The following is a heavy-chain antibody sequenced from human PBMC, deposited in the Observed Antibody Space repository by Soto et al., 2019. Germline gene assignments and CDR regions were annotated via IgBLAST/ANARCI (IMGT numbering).Heavy chain of an antibody. CDR3: ARDPLWGTAMVLWYFDL. V-gene: IGHV3-30-3*01. Sequence: QVQLVESGGGVVQPGRSLRLSCAASGFTFSSYAMHWVRQAPGKGLGWVAIISYDGSSKYYADSVKGRFTISRDNSKNTLYLQMNSLRAEDTAVYYCARDPLWGTAMVLWYFDLWGRGTLVTVSS. J-gene: IGHJ2*01. CDR2: ISYDGSSK. CDR1: GFTFSSYA. D-gene: IGHD5-18*01.